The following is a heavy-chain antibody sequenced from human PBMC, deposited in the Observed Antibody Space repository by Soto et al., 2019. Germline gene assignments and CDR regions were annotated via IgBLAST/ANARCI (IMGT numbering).Heavy chain of an antibody. V-gene: IGHV3-23*01. CDR1: GFTFSSYA. Sequence: LRLSCAASGFTFSSYAMSWVRQAPGKGLEWVSAISGSGGSTYYADSVKGRFTISRDNSKNTLYLQMNSLRAEDTAVYYCPKEGAKYYDFWCCSYPVRFYYGMDFWGQGNTVTVSS. CDR2: ISGSGGST. CDR3: PKEGAKYYDFWCCSYPVRFYYGMDF. J-gene: IGHJ6*02. D-gene: IGHD3-3*01.